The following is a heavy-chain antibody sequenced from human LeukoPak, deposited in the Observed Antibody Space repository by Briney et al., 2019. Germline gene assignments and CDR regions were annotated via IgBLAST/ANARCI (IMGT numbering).Heavy chain of an antibody. V-gene: IGHV3-30*14. D-gene: IGHD2-2*02. CDR2: ISDDETYK. J-gene: IGHJ4*02. CDR1: GFTFNSYS. Sequence: GRSLRLSCAASGFTFNSYSMHWVRQAPGKGLEWVTAISDDETYKFYADSVKGRFTISRDNSKNTLYLQMNSLRAEDTAVYYCAKEYTFHYSRIDYWDQGTLVTVSS. CDR3: AKEYTFHYSRIDY.